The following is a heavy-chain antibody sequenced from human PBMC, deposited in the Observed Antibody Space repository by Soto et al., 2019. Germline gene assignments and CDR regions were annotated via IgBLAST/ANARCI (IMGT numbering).Heavy chain of an antibody. Sequence: SETLSLTCTVSGGSISSYYWSWIRQPPGKGLEWIGYIYYSGSTNYNPSLKSRVTISVDTSKNQFSLKLSSVTAADTAVYYCARGVDILTGYYNSLTYWFDPWGQGTLVTVSS. D-gene: IGHD3-9*01. V-gene: IGHV4-59*01. CDR2: IYYSGST. CDR1: GGSISSYY. CDR3: ARGVDILTGYYNSLTYWFDP. J-gene: IGHJ5*02.